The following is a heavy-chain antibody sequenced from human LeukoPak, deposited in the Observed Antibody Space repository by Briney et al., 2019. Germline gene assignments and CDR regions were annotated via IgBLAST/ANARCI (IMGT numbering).Heavy chain of an antibody. CDR1: GYTFTGYY. V-gene: IGHV1-2*02. CDR3: ARDRVARTFDY. J-gene: IGHJ4*02. CDR2: INPNSGGT. Sequence: ASVKVSCKASGYTFTGYYMHWVRQAPGQGLEWMRWINPNSGGTNYAQKFQGRVPMTRDTSISTAYMELSRLRSDDTAVYYCARDRVARTFDYAGQGTLVTVSS. D-gene: IGHD5-12*01.